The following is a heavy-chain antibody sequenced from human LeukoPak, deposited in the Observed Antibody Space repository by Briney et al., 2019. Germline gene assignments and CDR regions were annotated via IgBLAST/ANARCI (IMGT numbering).Heavy chain of an antibody. Sequence: GGSLRLSCAASGFTFSSYGMHWVRQAPGKGLEWVSAISGSGGSTYYADSVKGRFTIPRDNSKNTLYLQMNSLRAEDTATYYCAKGLSMTSLGIDYWGQGTLVTVSS. CDR2: ISGSGGST. CDR1: GFTFSSYG. CDR3: AKGLSMTSLGIDY. D-gene: IGHD4-17*01. J-gene: IGHJ4*02. V-gene: IGHV3-23*01.